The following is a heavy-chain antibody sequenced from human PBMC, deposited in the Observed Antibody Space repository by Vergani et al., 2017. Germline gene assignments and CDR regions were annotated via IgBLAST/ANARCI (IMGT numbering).Heavy chain of an antibody. J-gene: IGHJ3*02. CDR3: ARTSPTIFGARDAFDI. CDR1: GGSFSGYY. Sequence: QVQLQQWGAGLLKPSETLSLTCAVDGGSFSGYYWSWIRQPPGKGLEWIGEINHSGSTNYNPSLKSRVTISVDTSKNQFSLKLSSVTAADTAVYYCARTSPTIFGARDAFDIWGQGTMVTVSS. V-gene: IGHV4-34*01. D-gene: IGHD3-3*01. CDR2: INHSGST.